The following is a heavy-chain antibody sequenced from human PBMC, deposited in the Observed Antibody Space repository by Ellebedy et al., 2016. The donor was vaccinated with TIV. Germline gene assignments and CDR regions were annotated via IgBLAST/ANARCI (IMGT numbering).Heavy chain of an antibody. V-gene: IGHV3-74*01. Sequence: GGSLRLSXTAAGFNFKSHWIHWVRQVPGKGLVWVARINRDGSETRYADSVKGRFTVSRDNTKNTVSLQMNSLRAEDTAVYFCARDRMDDYCDRVHCYYYSGVDVWGQGTTVTVSS. CDR1: GFNFKSHW. D-gene: IGHD2/OR15-2a*01. CDR3: ARDRMDDYCDRVHCYYYSGVDV. J-gene: IGHJ6*02. CDR2: INRDGSET.